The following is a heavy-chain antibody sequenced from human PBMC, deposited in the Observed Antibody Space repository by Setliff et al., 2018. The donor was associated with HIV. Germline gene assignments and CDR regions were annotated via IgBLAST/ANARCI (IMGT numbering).Heavy chain of an antibody. J-gene: IGHJ4*02. CDR2: IHPIFGTT. CDR3: ARGIPRGTVFGVVGYFDY. V-gene: IGHV1-69*13. Sequence: SVKVSCKASGGTFSSYITAWVRQAPGQGLEWMGGIHPIFGTTNYARDFMGRVSITADESTNTAYMELSSLRSDDSAIYYCARGIPRGTVFGVVGYFDYWGQGTPITVSS. D-gene: IGHD3-3*01. CDR1: GGTFSSYI.